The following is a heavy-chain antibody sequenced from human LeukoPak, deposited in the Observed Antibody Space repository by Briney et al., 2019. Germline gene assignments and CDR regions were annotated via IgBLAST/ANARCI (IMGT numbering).Heavy chain of an antibody. J-gene: IGHJ3*02. CDR2: IIPIFGTA. V-gene: IGHV1-69*06. CDR3: ARTLRDGYNYDAFDI. Sequence: ASVKVSCKASGGTFSSYAISWVRQAPGQGLEWMGGIIPIFGTANYAQKFQGRVTITADKSTSTAYMELSSLRSEDTAVYYCARTLRDGYNYDAFDIWGQGTMVTVSS. CDR1: GGTFSSYA. D-gene: IGHD5-24*01.